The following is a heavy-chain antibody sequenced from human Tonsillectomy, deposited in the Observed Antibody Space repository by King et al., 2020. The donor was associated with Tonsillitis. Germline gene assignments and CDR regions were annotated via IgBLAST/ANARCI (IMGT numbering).Heavy chain of an antibody. D-gene: IGHD3-9*01. V-gene: IGHV3-48*01. CDR2: ISSSSSTI. CDR3: ARERIFNI. J-gene: IGHJ3*02. Sequence: VQLVESGGGLVQPGGSLRLSCAASGFTFSSYSMNWVRQAPGKGLEWVSYISSSSSTIYYADSVKGRFTISRDNAKHSLYLQMNSLRAEDTAVYYCARERIFNISGQGTMVTVSS. CDR1: GFTFSSYS.